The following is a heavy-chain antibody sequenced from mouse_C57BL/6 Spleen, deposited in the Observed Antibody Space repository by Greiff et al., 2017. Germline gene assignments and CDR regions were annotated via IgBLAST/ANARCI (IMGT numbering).Heavy chain of an antibody. V-gene: IGHV1-55*01. D-gene: IGHD1-1*01. CDR1: GYTFTSYW. J-gene: IGHJ4*01. CDR3: ARAPRTDDMDY. Sequence: VQLQQSGAELVKPGASVKMSCTASGYTFTSYWINWVKQRPGQGLEWIGDIYRGSGSTEYNEKFKSKATLTVDTSSSTAYMQLSSLTSEDSAVYFCARAPRTDDMDYWGQGTSVTVSS. CDR2: IYRGSGST.